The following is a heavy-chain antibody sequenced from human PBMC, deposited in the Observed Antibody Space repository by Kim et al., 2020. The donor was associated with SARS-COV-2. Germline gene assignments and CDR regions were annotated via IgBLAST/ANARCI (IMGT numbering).Heavy chain of an antibody. CDR2: IYPGDSDT. Sequence: GESLKISCKGSGYSFTSYWIGWVRQMPGKGLEWMGIIYPGDSDTRYSPSFQGQVTISADKSISTAYLQWSSLKASDTAMYYCARPDCSGGSCYSGFLYWGQGTLVTVSS. CDR3: ARPDCSGGSCYSGFLY. CDR1: GYSFTSYW. V-gene: IGHV5-51*01. J-gene: IGHJ4*02. D-gene: IGHD2-15*01.